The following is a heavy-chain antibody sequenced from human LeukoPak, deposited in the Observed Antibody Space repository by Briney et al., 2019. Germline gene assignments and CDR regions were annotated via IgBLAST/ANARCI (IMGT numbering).Heavy chain of an antibody. Sequence: SETLSLTCTVSGGSISSSSYYWGWIRQPPGKGLEWIESIYYSGSTYYNPSLKSRVTISVDTSKNQFSLKLSSVTAADTAVYYCARGMDWGQGTLVTVSS. J-gene: IGHJ4*02. CDR3: ARGMD. V-gene: IGHV4-39*07. CDR1: GGSISSSSYY. D-gene: IGHD3-10*01. CDR2: IYYSGST.